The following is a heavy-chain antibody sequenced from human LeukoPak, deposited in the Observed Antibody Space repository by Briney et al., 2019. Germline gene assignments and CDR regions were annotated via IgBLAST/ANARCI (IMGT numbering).Heavy chain of an antibody. Sequence: PGGSLRLSCAASGFTFSSYWMSWVRQAPGKGLEWVANIKQDGSEKYYVDSVKGRFTISRDNAKNSLYLQMNSLRAEDTAVYYCASGPYVQWLAPFDYWGQGTPVTVSS. V-gene: IGHV3-7*01. J-gene: IGHJ4*02. D-gene: IGHD6-19*01. CDR1: GFTFSSYW. CDR2: IKQDGSEK. CDR3: ASGPYVQWLAPFDY.